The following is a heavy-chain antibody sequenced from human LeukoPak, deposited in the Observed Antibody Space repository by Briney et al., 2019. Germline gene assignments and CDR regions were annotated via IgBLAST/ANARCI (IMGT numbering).Heavy chain of an antibody. CDR1: GYTFTSYD. CDR2: MNPNSGNT. J-gene: IGHJ4*02. CDR3: ESMVRGVNDY. V-gene: IGHV1-8*01. D-gene: IGHD3-10*01. Sequence: ASVKVSCEASGYTFTSYDINWVRQATGQGLEWMGWMNPNSGNTGYAQKFQGRVTMTRNTSISTAYMEMSSLRSEDPAVYYCESMVRGVNDYWGQGNLVTVSS.